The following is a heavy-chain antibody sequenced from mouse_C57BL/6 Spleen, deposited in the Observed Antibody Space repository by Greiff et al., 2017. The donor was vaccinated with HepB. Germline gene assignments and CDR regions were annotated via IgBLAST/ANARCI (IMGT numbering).Heavy chain of an antibody. CDR3: ARSGDYGNSFAY. D-gene: IGHD2-1*01. CDR2: IDPSDSET. V-gene: IGHV1-52*01. J-gene: IGHJ3*01. CDR1: GYTFTSYW. Sequence: VQLQQPGAELVRPGSSVKLSCKASGYTFTSYWMHWVKQRPIQGLEWIGNIDPSDSETHYNQKFKDKATLTVDKSSSTAYMQLSSLTSEDSAVYYCARSGDYGNSFAYWGQGTLVTVSA.